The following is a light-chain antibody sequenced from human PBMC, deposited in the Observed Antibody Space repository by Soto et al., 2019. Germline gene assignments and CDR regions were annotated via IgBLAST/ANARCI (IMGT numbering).Light chain of an antibody. CDR1: QDIRNE. CDR2: AAS. V-gene: IGKV1-6*01. Sequence: AIQMTQSPSSLSASVGDRVTITCRASQDIRNELGWYQQRPGKAPKLLIYAASSLQSGVPSRFGGSGSGADFTLTINSLQPEDFATYYCLQDYIYPWTFGQGTKVEIK. CDR3: LQDYIYPWT. J-gene: IGKJ1*01.